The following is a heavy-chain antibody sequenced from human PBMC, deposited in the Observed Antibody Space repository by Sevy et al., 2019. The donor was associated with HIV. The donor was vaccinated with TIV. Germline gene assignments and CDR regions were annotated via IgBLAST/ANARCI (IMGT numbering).Heavy chain of an antibody. V-gene: IGHV3-74*01. CDR1: GFTFSKSW. Sequence: GESLKISCTASGFTFSKSWMHWVRQVPGKGLQWVSRVKTDGSDTIYADSVKGRFIISRDNAKNTVYLQMNSLRAEDTAVYFCVRDSGSYSLFDYWGQGTLVTVSS. CDR3: VRDSGSYSLFDY. CDR2: VKTDGSDT. J-gene: IGHJ4*02. D-gene: IGHD3-10*01.